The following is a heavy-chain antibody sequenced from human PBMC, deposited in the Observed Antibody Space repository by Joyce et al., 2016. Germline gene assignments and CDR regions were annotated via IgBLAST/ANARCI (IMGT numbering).Heavy chain of an antibody. D-gene: IGHD3-3*02. J-gene: IGHJ6*02. CDR2: IYSGRST. Sequence: EVQLVESGGGLIQPGGSLRLYCAASGFTVSGNYMSWVRQALGKGREWVSVIYSGRSTYYTDSVKGRFTISRDNSKNTLDLQMNSLRAEDTAVYYCASQYQHRYYYYGMDVWGQGTTVTVSS. CDR3: ASQYQHRYYYYGMDV. CDR1: GFTVSGNY. V-gene: IGHV3-53*01.